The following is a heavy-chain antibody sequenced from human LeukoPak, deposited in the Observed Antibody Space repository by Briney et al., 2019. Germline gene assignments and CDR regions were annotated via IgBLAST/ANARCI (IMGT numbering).Heavy chain of an antibody. CDR3: GVGVGVDPEWSIDY. J-gene: IGHJ4*02. V-gene: IGHV4-59*01. Sequence: SETLSLTCTVSGGSISSYYWSWIRQPPGKGLEWIGYIYYSGSTNYNPSLKSRVTISVDTSKNQFSLKLSSVTAAATAVYYCGVGVGVDPEWSIDYWGQGTLVTVSS. CDR1: GGSISSYY. D-gene: IGHD3-3*01. CDR2: IYYSGST.